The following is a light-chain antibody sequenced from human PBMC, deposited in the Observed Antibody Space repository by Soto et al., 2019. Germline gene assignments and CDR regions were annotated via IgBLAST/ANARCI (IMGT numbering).Light chain of an antibody. V-gene: IGLV2-23*01. J-gene: IGLJ2*01. Sequence: QSALTQPASVSGSPGQSITISCTGTSSDVGSYNLVSWYQQHPGKAPKVMIYEGSKRPSGVSNRFSGSKSGNTASLTISGLQAEDEADYYCCSYAGSSTFVVFGGGTQLNVL. CDR1: SSDVGSYNL. CDR2: EGS. CDR3: CSYAGSSTFVV.